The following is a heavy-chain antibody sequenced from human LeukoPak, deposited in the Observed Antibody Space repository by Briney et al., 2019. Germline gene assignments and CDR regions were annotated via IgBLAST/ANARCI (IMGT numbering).Heavy chain of an antibody. CDR2: IYYSGST. CDR1: GGSISSSSYY. CDR3: ARSRDSSSWYFDY. V-gene: IGHV4-39*07. J-gene: IGHJ4*02. Sequence: SETLSLTCTVSGGSISSSSYYWGWIRQPPGKGLEWIGSIYYSGSTYYNPSLKSRVTISVDKSKNQFSLKLSSVTAADTAVYYCARSRDSSSWYFDYWGQGTLVTVSS. D-gene: IGHD6-13*01.